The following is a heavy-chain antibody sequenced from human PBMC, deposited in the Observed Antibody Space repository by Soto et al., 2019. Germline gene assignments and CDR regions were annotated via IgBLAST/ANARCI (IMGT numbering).Heavy chain of an antibody. Sequence: PPGKGLEWIGYIYHSGSTYYNPSLKSRVTISVDTSKNQFSLKLSSVTAADTAVYYCVCYGAGSYPRFDPCGQRTLVPVSS. J-gene: IGHJ5*02. CDR2: IYHSGST. D-gene: IGHD3-10*01. V-gene: IGHV4-30-2*04. CDR3: VCYGAGSYPRFDP.